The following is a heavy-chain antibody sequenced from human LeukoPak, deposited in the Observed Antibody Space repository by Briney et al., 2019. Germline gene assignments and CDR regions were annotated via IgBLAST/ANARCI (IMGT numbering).Heavy chain of an antibody. J-gene: IGHJ5*02. CDR3: ARDRTTVVRTWFDP. Sequence: GASVKVSCKASGGTFSSYAISWVRQAPGQGLEWLGRIIPILGIANYAQKFQGRVTITADKSTSTAYMELSSLRSEDTAVYYCARDRTTVVRTWFDPWGQGTLVTVSS. CDR1: GGTFSSYA. CDR2: IIPILGIA. D-gene: IGHD4-23*01. V-gene: IGHV1-69*04.